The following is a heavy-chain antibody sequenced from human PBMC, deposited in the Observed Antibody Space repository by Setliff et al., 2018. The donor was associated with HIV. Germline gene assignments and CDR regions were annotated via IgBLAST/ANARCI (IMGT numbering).Heavy chain of an antibody. CDR3: ARSGLYRGYSSRRYYYYMDV. CDR1: GFTFTTYA. CDR2: ISIYDGSEK. Sequence: GGSLRLSCAASGFTFTTYAMHWVRQAPGKGLEWVAVISIYDGSEKYYADSVKGRFTISRDNSKNTLYFQMNSLRAEDTAVYYCARSGLYRGYSSRRYYYYMDVWGKGTTVTVSS. V-gene: IGHV3-30*14. J-gene: IGHJ6*03. D-gene: IGHD6-13*01.